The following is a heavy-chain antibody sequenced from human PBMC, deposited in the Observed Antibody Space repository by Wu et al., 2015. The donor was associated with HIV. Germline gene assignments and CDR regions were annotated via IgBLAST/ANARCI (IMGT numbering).Heavy chain of an antibody. CDR2: INPLFGTT. D-gene: IGHD3-9*01. CDR3: ARGLRDILTGYYGAFEN. V-gene: IGHV1-69*05. CDR1: GDSFTSYA. J-gene: IGHJ4*02. Sequence: QVQLVQFGAEVKKPGSSVKVTCKASGDSFTSYAISWVRQAPGQGLEWMGGINPLFGTTKHAQNFQGRVTITTDESKSTVYMELSSLRSEDTAVYYCARGLRDILTGYYGAFENWGQGTLVTVSS.